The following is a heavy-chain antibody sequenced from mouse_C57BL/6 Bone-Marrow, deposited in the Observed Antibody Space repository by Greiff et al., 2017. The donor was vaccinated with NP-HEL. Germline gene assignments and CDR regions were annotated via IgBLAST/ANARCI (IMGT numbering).Heavy chain of an antibody. CDR2: IHPSDSDT. CDR3: AIRYYYGSSYRAMDY. CDR1: GYTFTSYC. D-gene: IGHD1-1*01. J-gene: IGHJ4*01. V-gene: IGHV1-74*01. Sequence: QVQLQQPGADLVKPGASVKVSCKASGYTFTSYCMHWVQQRPGQGLEWIGRIHPSDSDTNYNQKFKGKATLTVDKSSSTAYMQLSSLTSEDSVVYYCAIRYYYGSSYRAMDYWGQGTSVTVSS.